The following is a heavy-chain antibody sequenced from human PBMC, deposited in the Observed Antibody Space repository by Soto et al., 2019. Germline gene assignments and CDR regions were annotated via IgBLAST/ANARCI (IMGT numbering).Heavy chain of an antibody. V-gene: IGHV1-3*01. CDR2: INAGSGSS. Sequence: ASVKVSCKASGYTFTRYAIHWVRQAPGQGLEWMGWINAGSGSSRYSQNFQGRVTITRDTSASTAYMELNSLIFEDTGVYFCARERAVSANFFDYWGQGTLVTVSS. D-gene: IGHD2-21*02. CDR3: ARERAVSANFFDY. CDR1: GYTFTRYA. J-gene: IGHJ4*02.